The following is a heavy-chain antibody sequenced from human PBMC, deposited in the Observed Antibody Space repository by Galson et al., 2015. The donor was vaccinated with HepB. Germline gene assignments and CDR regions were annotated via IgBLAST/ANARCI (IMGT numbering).Heavy chain of an antibody. CDR2: IRSKAYGGTT. Sequence: SLRLSCAASGFTFGDYAMSWVRQAPGKGLEWVGFIRSKAYGGTTEYAASVKGRFTISRDDSKSIAYLQMNSLKTEATAVYYCTRDAGTLYCSSTSCYGGRYYYYYYGMDVWGQGTTVTVSS. D-gene: IGHD2-2*01. CDR3: TRDAGTLYCSSTSCYGGRYYYYYYGMDV. J-gene: IGHJ6*02. CDR1: GFTFGDYA. V-gene: IGHV3-49*04.